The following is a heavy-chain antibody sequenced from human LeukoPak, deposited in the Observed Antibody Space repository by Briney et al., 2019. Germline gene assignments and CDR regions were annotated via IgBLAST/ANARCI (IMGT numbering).Heavy chain of an antibody. V-gene: IGHV3-53*01. CDR2: VYSGGRT. D-gene: IGHD1-26*01. CDR3: AREGATTAFDY. Sequence: GGSLRLSCAASRFTVSSNYMSWVRQAPGKGLEWVSVVYSGGRTYYADSAKGRFTISRDIFKNTVYLQMNSLRAEDTAVYYCAREGATTAFDYWGQGTLVTVSS. CDR1: RFTVSSNY. J-gene: IGHJ4*02.